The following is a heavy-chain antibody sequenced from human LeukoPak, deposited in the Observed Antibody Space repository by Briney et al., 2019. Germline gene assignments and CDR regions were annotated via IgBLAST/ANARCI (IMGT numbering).Heavy chain of an antibody. CDR2: IKRDGSEK. D-gene: IGHD1-26*01. CDR1: GFTFSNNW. Sequence: GGSLRLSCGASGFTFSNNWMSWVRQAPGKGLEWVANIKRDGSEKYYVDSVKGRFTISRDNAKNSLYLQMNSLRAEDTAIYYCARDDFSGSYCDWGQGTLVTVSS. CDR3: ARDDFSGSYCD. J-gene: IGHJ4*02. V-gene: IGHV3-7*01.